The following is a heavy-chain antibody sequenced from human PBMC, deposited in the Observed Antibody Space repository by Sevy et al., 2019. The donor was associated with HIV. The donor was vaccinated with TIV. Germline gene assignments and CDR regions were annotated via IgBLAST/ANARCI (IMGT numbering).Heavy chain of an antibody. CDR2: ISYDGSNK. CDR3: ARGPGIQLWNRYYYYYGMDV. D-gene: IGHD5-18*01. J-gene: IGHJ6*02. V-gene: IGHV3-30*04. CDR1: GFTFSSYA. Sequence: GGSLRLSCAASGFTFSSYAMHWVRQAPGKGLEWVAVISYDGSNKYYADSVKGRFTISRDNSKNTLYLQMNSLRAEDTAMYYCARGPGIQLWNRYYYYYGMDVWGQGTTVTVSS.